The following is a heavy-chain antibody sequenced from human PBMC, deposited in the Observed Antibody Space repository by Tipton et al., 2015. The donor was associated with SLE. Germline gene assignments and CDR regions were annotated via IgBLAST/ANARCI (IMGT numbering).Heavy chain of an antibody. Sequence: GLVKPSETLSLICSVSGVSISNYYWTWIRQPPGKGLEWIGYIHYSESTYYSPSLKSRVTISLDRSENQFSLKVNSVTAADTAVYYCARGRNYGPSPYDYWGQGTLVTVSS. CDR1: GVSISNYY. CDR2: IHYSEST. J-gene: IGHJ4*02. D-gene: IGHD3-16*01. V-gene: IGHV4-59*06. CDR3: ARGRNYGPSPYDY.